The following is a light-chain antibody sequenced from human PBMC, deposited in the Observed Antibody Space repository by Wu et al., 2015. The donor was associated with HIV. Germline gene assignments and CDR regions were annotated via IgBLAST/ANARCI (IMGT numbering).Light chain of an antibody. V-gene: IGKV3-20*01. J-gene: IGKJ2*01. CDR3: QQYGSSPYT. Sequence: EIVLTQPPGTLSLSPGERATLSCRASQSVSSSYVAWYQQKPGQAPRFFIYGASSRAAGIPDRFRGSGSGTDFTLTISRLEPEDSAVYYCQQYGSSPYTFGLGDQAGDQT. CDR2: GAS. CDR1: QSVSSSY.